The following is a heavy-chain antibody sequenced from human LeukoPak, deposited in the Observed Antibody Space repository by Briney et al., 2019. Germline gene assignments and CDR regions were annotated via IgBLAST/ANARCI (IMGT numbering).Heavy chain of an antibody. J-gene: IGHJ5*02. CDR1: GGSISSYY. Sequence: PSETLSLTCTVSGGSISSYYWSWIRQPPGKGLEWIGYIYYSGSTNYNPSLKSRVTISVDTSKNQFSLKLSSVTAADTAVYYCARRVYDFWSGSDPEAGFDPWGQGTLVTVSP. CDR3: ARRVYDFWSGSDPEAGFDP. D-gene: IGHD3-3*01. V-gene: IGHV4-59*01. CDR2: IYYSGST.